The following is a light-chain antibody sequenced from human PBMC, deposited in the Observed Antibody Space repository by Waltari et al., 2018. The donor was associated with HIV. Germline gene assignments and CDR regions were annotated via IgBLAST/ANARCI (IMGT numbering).Light chain of an antibody. CDR1: DLPKTY. Sequence: SFELTQPPSVSVSPGHTARITCAGDDLPKTYAYWYQQKTGQAPVLIIYNETERPSGIPERGSGSSSGTTVALTISGVQAEDEADYYCQSANSRGTSLVFGGGTKLTVL. V-gene: IGLV3-25*03. J-gene: IGLJ3*02. CDR3: QSANSRGTSLV. CDR2: NET.